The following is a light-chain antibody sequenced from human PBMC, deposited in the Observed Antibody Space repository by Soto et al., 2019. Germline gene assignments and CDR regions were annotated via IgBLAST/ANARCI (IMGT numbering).Light chain of an antibody. CDR1: SIDVGSYNL. Sequence: QSVLAQPASVSGSPGQSITISCTGTSIDVGSYNLVSWYQQHPGKAPKLMIYEVSKRPSGVSNRFSGSKSGNTASLTISGLQAEDEADYYCCSYAGSSTYVFGTGTKVTV. CDR2: EVS. CDR3: CSYAGSSTYV. J-gene: IGLJ1*01. V-gene: IGLV2-23*02.